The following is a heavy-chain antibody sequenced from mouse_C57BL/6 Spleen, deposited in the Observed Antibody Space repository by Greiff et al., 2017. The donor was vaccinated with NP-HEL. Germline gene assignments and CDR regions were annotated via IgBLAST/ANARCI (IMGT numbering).Heavy chain of an antibody. CDR1: GYSITSGYD. CDR3: ARGGHYFDY. V-gene: IGHV3-1*01. CDR2: ISYSGST. Sequence: EVQVVESGPGMVKPSQSLSLTCTVTGYSITSGYDWHWIRHFPGNKLEWMGYISYSGSTNYNPSLKSRISITHDTSKNHFFLKLNSVTTEDTATYYCARGGHYFDYWGQGTTLTVSS. J-gene: IGHJ2*01.